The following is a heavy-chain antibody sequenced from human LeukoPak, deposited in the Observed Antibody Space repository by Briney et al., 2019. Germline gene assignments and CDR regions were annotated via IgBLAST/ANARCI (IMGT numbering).Heavy chain of an antibody. J-gene: IGHJ4*02. CDR2: MNPNSGGT. V-gene: IGHV1-2*02. CDR1: GYTFTGYY. D-gene: IGHD3-3*01. CDR3: ARSAPYYDFWSGPDY. Sequence: ASVKVSCKASGYTFTGYYMHWVRQAPGQGLEWMGWMNPNSGGTNYAQKFQGRVTMTRDTSISTAYMELSRLRSDDTAVYYCARSAPYYDFWSGPDYWGQGTLVTVSS.